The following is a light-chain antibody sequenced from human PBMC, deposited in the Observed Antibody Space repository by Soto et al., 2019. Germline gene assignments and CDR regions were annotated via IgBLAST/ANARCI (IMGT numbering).Light chain of an antibody. J-gene: IGKJ1*01. CDR3: LQHTTYPWT. CDR2: SAS. V-gene: IGKV1-17*01. Sequence: DIQMTQSPSSLSACVGDRVTITCRASQGVGNDLNWYQEKTGKAPKRLIYSASSLQSGVPSRFSGSGSGTEFTLTLSRLQPEDIATYSCLQHTTYPWTFGQGTKVHIK. CDR1: QGVGND.